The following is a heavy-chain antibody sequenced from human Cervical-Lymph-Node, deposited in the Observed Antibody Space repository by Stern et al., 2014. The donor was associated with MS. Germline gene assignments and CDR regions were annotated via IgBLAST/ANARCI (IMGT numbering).Heavy chain of an antibody. V-gene: IGHV4-59*01. CDR2: IYYSGST. CDR3: ARYYGSGSPHDAFDI. Sequence: VQLVESGPGLVKPSETLSLTCTVSGGSISSYYWSWIRQPPGKGLEWVGSIYYSGSTNYNPSLKSRVTISVDTSKNQFSLKLSSVTAADTAVYYCARYYGSGSPHDAFDIWGQGTMVTVSS. D-gene: IGHD3-10*01. CDR1: GGSISSYY. J-gene: IGHJ3*02.